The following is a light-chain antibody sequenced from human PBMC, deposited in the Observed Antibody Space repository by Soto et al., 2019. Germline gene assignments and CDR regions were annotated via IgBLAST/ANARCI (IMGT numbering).Light chain of an antibody. V-gene: IGLV2-18*01. CDR1: STDFVAYNR. CDR3: SLYTSENAYV. Sequence: QSALTQPSPESWSPAQTATISCTGNSTDFVAYNRVPCSQQPPGTAAKLMIYAVSKRPSGVPDCFSGSKSGNTASLTISGLQAADEADYYCSLYTSENAYVFGTGTKVTVL. CDR2: AVS. J-gene: IGLJ1*01.